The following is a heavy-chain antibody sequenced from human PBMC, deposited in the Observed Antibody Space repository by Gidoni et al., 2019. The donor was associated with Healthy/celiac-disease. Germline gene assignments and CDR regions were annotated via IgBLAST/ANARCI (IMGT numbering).Heavy chain of an antibody. CDR1: GGSFSGYY. Sequence: QVQLQQWGAGLLTPSETLSLTCAVYGGSFSGYYWSWLRQPPGKGLEWIGEINHSGSTNYNPSLKSRVTISVDTSKNQFSLKLSSVTAADTAVYYCARSIRITFGGVIGHYDYWGQGTLVTVSS. CDR2: INHSGST. J-gene: IGHJ4*02. V-gene: IGHV4-34*01. CDR3: ARSIRITFGGVIGHYDY. D-gene: IGHD3-16*02.